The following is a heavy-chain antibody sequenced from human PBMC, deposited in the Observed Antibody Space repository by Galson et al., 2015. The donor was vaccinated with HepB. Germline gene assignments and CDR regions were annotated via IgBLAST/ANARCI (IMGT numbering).Heavy chain of an antibody. Sequence: SLRLSCAASGFTFDDYAMHWVRQAPGKGLEWVSGISWNSGSIGYADSVKGRFTISRDNAKNSLYLQMNSLRAEDTALYYCAKDWSPKVVTAIPGYWGQGTLVTVSS. CDR3: AKDWSPKVVTAIPGY. D-gene: IGHD2-21*02. V-gene: IGHV3-9*01. CDR2: ISWNSGSI. CDR1: GFTFDDYA. J-gene: IGHJ4*02.